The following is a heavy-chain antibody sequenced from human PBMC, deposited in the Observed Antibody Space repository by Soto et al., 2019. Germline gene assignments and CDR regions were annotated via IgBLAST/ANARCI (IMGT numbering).Heavy chain of an antibody. Sequence: ASVKVSCKASGYTFTSYAMHWVRQAPGQRLEWMGWINADNGNTKYSQKFQGRVTITRDTSASTAYMELSSLRSEDTAVYYCARVPHLNYYDSSGRKGYYFDYWGQGTLVTVSS. CDR3: ARVPHLNYYDSSGRKGYYFDY. D-gene: IGHD3-22*01. J-gene: IGHJ4*02. V-gene: IGHV1-3*01. CDR2: INADNGNT. CDR1: GYTFTSYA.